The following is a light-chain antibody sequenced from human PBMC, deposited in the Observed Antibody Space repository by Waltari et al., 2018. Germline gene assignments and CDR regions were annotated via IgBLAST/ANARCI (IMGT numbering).Light chain of an antibody. V-gene: IGKV3-15*01. CDR1: EGVRSS. CDR3: QQYYKWPYT. Sequence: EIVMTQSPATLSVSPGERATLSCRASEGVRSSLAWYQQQPGQAPRLLIFGASTRATGHPARFSGSGSGTDVTLTISSLQSEDFALYYCQQYYKWPYTFGQGTKLEL. J-gene: IGKJ2*01. CDR2: GAS.